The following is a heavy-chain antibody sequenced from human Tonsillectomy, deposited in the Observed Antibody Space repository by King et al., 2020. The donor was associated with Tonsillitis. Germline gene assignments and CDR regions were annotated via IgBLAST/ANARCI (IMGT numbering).Heavy chain of an antibody. D-gene: IGHD2/OR15-2a*01. Sequence: QLVQSGAEVKEPGASVKVSCKASGYTFTSYHINWMRQASGQGLEWMGLMSPNSDATGFAQKFQGRVTMTKDTSINTAYMELSSLSSEDTAVYYCARGIDAGVDFWGQGTLVTVSS. V-gene: IGHV1-8*01. CDR3: ARGIDAGVDF. CDR1: GYTFTSYH. J-gene: IGHJ4*02. CDR2: MSPNSDAT.